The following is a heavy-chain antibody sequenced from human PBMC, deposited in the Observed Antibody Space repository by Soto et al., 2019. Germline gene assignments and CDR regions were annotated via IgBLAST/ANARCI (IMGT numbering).Heavy chain of an antibody. D-gene: IGHD3-10*01. V-gene: IGHV1-2*02. CDR2: IGPESGAT. CDR1: GYTFTGHY. CDR3: ARDRGSGSNNNWFDP. J-gene: IGHJ5*02. Sequence: GASVKVSCKASGYTFTGHYIHWVRQAPEQGPEWMGEIGPESGATRYAQKFQGRVTMTMDMSITTVYMELSNLSPDDTTVHYCARDRGSGSNNNWFDPWGQGTLVTVSS.